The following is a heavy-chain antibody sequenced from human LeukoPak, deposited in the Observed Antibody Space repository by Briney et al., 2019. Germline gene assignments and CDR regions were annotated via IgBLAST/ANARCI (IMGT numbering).Heavy chain of an antibody. J-gene: IGHJ4*02. D-gene: IGHD1-14*01. CDR3: AARNY. Sequence: GGSLRLSCVASGFTFSTYWMSWVRQAPGKGLEGVSVIYSRGATYYADSVKGRFTISRDNSRNTLYLQMNSLRVEDTAVYYCAARNYWGQGTLVTVSS. V-gene: IGHV3-53*01. CDR1: GFTFSTYW. CDR2: IYSRGAT.